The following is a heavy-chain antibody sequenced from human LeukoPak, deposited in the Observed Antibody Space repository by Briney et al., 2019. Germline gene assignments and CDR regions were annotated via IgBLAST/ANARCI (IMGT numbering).Heavy chain of an antibody. CDR3: AKGSGYSSSSSVVDY. Sequence: GGSLRLSCAASGFTFSSYWMHWVRQAPGKGLEWVSGISWNSGSIGYADSVKGRFTISRDNAKNSLYLQMNSLRTEDTALYYCAKGSGYSSSSSVVDYWGQGTLVTVSS. CDR1: GFTFSSYW. V-gene: IGHV3-9*01. D-gene: IGHD6-6*01. J-gene: IGHJ4*02. CDR2: ISWNSGSI.